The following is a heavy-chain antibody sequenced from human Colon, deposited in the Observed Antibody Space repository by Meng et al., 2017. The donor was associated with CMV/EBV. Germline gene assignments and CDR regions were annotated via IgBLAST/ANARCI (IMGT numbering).Heavy chain of an antibody. CDR2: IYYSGST. J-gene: IGHJ4*02. V-gene: IGHV4-30-4*01. CDR3: ARIAYYDIVTGYPYFDY. CDR1: SISSGNYY. Sequence: SISSGNYYWSWIRQPPGKGLEWIGHIYYSGSTYHNPSLKSRVTISVDTSTNHFSLKLTSVTAADTAVYYCARIAYYDIVTGYPYFDYWGQGTLVTVSS. D-gene: IGHD3-9*01.